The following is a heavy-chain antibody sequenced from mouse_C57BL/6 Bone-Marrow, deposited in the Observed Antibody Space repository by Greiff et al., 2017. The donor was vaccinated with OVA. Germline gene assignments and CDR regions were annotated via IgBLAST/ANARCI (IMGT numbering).Heavy chain of an antibody. CDR3: TGWYYYGSSLYAMDY. D-gene: IGHD1-1*01. CDR2: IDPENGDP. V-gene: IGHV14-4*01. Sequence: EVQLQESGAELVRPGASVKLSCTASGFNIKDDYMHWVKQRPEQGLEWIGWIDPENGDPEYASKFQGKATITADTSSNTAYLQLSSLTSEDTAVYYCTGWYYYGSSLYAMDYWGQGTSVTVSS. CDR1: GFNIKDDY. J-gene: IGHJ4*01.